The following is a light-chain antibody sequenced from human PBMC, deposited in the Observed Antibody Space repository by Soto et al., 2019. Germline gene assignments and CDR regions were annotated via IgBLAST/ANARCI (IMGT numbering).Light chain of an antibody. Sequence: EIVTTQPPATPSVSPGERATLPCRASQSVTSNLAWYQQKPGQAPRLLTYGASTRATGIPARFSGSGSGTEFTLTISSLQSEDFAVYYCQQYNNWPPITFGQGTRLEIK. CDR1: QSVTSN. V-gene: IGKV3-15*01. CDR2: GAS. J-gene: IGKJ5*01. CDR3: QQYNNWPPIT.